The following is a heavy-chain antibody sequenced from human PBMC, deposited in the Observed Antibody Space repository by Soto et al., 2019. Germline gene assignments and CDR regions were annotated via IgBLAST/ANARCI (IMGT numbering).Heavy chain of an antibody. J-gene: IGHJ5*02. V-gene: IGHV4-31*03. CDR2: IYFSGTT. Sequence: LSLTCTVSGGSISSGGYYWSWIRQHPGKGLEWIGTIYFSGTTYYNPSLKSRVTISVDTSKSQFSLKLSSVTAADTAVYYCARRDRSGFSYWLDTWGQGTLVTVSS. D-gene: IGHD3-22*01. CDR1: GGSISSGGYY. CDR3: ARRDRSGFSYWLDT.